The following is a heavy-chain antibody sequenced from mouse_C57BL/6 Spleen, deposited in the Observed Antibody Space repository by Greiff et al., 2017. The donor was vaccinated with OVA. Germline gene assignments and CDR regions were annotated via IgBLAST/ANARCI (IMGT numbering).Heavy chain of an antibody. Sequence: EVKLVESGGGLVKPGGSLKLSCAASGFTFSSYAMSWVRQTPEKRLEWVATISDGGSYTYYPDNVKGRFTISRDNAKNNLYLQMSHLKSEDTAMYYCARLSPDYWYFDVWGTGTTVTVSS. CDR3: ARLSPDYWYFDV. V-gene: IGHV5-4*03. CDR2: ISDGGSYT. J-gene: IGHJ1*03. CDR1: GFTFSSYA.